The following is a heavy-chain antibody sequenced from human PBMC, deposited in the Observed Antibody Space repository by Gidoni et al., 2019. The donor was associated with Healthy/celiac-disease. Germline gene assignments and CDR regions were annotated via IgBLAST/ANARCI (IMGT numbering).Heavy chain of an antibody. CDR2: INPNSGGT. D-gene: IGHD3-22*01. CDR3: ARDYSGYYYDSSGYPGDY. CDR1: GYTFTGYY. V-gene: IGHV1-2*04. Sequence: QVQLVQSGAEVKKPGASVKVSCKASGYTFTGYYMHWVRQAPGQGLEWMGWINPNSGGTNYAQKFQGWVTMTRDTSISTAYMELSRLRSDDTAVYYCARDYSGYYYDSSGYPGDYWGQGTLVTVSS. J-gene: IGHJ4*02.